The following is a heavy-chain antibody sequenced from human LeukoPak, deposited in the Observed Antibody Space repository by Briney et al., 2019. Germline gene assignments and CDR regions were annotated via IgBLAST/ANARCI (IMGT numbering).Heavy chain of an antibody. D-gene: IGHD4-23*01. CDR2: IYSGGST. CDR1: GFTVSSNY. Sequence: GGSLRLSCAASGFTVSSNYMSWDRQAPGKGLKRVSVIYSGGSTYYADSVKGRFTISRDNSKNTLYLQMNSLRAEDTAVYYCARVNVVYYGGNSYAFDIWGQGTMVTVSS. J-gene: IGHJ3*02. V-gene: IGHV3-53*01. CDR3: ARVNVVYYGGNSYAFDI.